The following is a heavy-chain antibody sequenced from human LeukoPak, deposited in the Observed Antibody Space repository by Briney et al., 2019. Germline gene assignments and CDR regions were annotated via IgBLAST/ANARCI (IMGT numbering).Heavy chain of an antibody. CDR2: IYYSGST. D-gene: IGHD3-3*01. CDR1: GGSISSGGYY. V-gene: IGHV4-31*03. J-gene: IGHJ4*02. CDR3: ARGSYNPHHYDFWSGYSGSYFDY. Sequence: SQTLSLTCTVSGGSISSGGYYWSWIRQHPGKGLEWIGYIYYSGSTYYDPSLKSRVTISVDTSKNQFSLKLSSVTAADTAVYYCARGSYNPHHYDFWSGYSGSYFDYWGQGTLVTVSS.